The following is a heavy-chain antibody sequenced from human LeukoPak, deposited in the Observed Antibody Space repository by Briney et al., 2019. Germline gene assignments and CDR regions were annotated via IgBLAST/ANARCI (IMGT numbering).Heavy chain of an antibody. Sequence: GGSLRLSCAASGFTFSSYRMNWVRQAPGKGLEWVPSISTSSTYIYYADSVKGRFTISRDNAKSALYLLMNSLRAEDTAVYYCAIGPSFDYWGQGSLVTVSS. J-gene: IGHJ4*02. V-gene: IGHV3-21*01. CDR1: GFTFSSYR. CDR2: ISTSSTYI. CDR3: AIGPSFDY.